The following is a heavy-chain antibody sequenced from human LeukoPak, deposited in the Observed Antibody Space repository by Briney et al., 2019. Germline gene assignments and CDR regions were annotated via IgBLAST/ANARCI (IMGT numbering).Heavy chain of an antibody. Sequence: PGGSLRLSCAASGFTFDDYAMHWVRQAPGKGLQWCSPISWDGGSTYYADSVKGRCTIGRDNSKNSLSLQMNSLRAEDTALYYCPKDIQAAVGTPYFQHWGQGTLVTVSS. V-gene: IGHV3-43D*04. D-gene: IGHD6-13*01. J-gene: IGHJ1*01. CDR3: PKDIQAAVGTPYFQH. CDR2: ISWDGGST. CDR1: GFTFDDYA.